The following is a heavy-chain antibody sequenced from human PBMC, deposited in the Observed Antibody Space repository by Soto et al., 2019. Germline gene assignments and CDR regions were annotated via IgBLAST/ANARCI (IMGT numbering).Heavy chain of an antibody. J-gene: IGHJ3*01. CDR2: IYSGGST. V-gene: IGHV3-53*02. D-gene: IGHD3-22*01. CDR1: GFTVSRNY. Sequence: EVQLVETGGGVIQPGGSLRLSCAASGFTVSRNYMSWVRQAPGKGLEWGSVIYSGGSTYYADSVRGRFTITRENSKNRRYLKMNSLRPEDTAVYYFATFYDTHSLSSDLWGQGGMVTVSS. CDR3: ATFYDTHSLSSDL.